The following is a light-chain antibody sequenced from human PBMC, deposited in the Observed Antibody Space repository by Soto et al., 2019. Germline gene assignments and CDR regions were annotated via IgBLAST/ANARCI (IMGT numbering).Light chain of an antibody. CDR2: GVS. V-gene: IGLV2-14*01. J-gene: IGLJ1*01. Sequence: QSVLTQPASMSGSPGQSXXXXCTXXXXXLGGYNHVSWYQQHPGKAPKLMIYGVSNRPAGISNRFSGSKSGNTASLTISGLQAEDEADYYCNSYTSGSALYVFGTGTKVTVL. CDR1: XXXLGGYNH. CDR3: NSYTSGSALYV.